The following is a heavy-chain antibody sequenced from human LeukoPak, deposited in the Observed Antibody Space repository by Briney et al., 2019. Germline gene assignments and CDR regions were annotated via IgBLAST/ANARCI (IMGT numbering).Heavy chain of an antibody. D-gene: IGHD3-9*01. CDR3: ARDHDWAYDY. Sequence: GGSLRPSCAASGFTFSSYSMNWVRQAPGKGLEWVSYISSSSSTIYYADSVKGRFTISRDNAENSLYLQMNSLTVEDTAVYYCARDHDWAYDYWGQGTLVTVSS. J-gene: IGHJ4*02. CDR1: GFTFSSYS. CDR2: ISSSSSTI. V-gene: IGHV3-48*04.